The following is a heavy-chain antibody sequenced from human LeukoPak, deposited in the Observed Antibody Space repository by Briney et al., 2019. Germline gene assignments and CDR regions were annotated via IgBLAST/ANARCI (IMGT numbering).Heavy chain of an antibody. CDR1: GFTFSSYW. D-gene: IGHD3-22*01. CDR2: IKQDGSEK. V-gene: IGHV3-7*03. CDR3: ARDGHRMYYYESSVYRFDY. Sequence: GGSLRLSCAASGFTFSSYWMSWVRQAPGKGLEWVANIKQDGSEKYYVDSVKGRFTISRDNAKKSLFLQLSSVKVEDTAVYYCARDGHRMYYYESSVYRFDYWGQGTLVTVSS. J-gene: IGHJ4*02.